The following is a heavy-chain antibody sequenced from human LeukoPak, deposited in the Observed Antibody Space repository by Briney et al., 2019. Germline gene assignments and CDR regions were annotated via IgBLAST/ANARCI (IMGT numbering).Heavy chain of an antibody. V-gene: IGHV3-53*01. CDR3: ARDLNYYDSSGYGH. CDR2: IHSGGSP. D-gene: IGHD3-22*01. CDR1: GFTFSTNY. J-gene: IGHJ4*02. Sequence: PGGSLRLSCAASGFTFSTNYMSWVRQAPGKGLEWVSVIHSGGSPYYADSVKGRFTISRDNSKNTLYLQMNSLRAEDTAVYYCARDLNYYDSSGYGHWGQGTLVTVSS.